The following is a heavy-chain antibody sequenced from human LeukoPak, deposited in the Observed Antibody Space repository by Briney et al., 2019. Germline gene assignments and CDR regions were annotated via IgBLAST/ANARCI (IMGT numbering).Heavy chain of an antibody. CDR3: AREDGSSSYFDY. CDR1: GFTVSSNY. CDR2: IYAGGNT. Sequence: GGSLRLSCAVPGFTVSSNYMSWVRQAPGKGLEWVSIIYAGGNTYFTDAVKGRFIISRDNSKNTVYLQMNSLRAEDTAVYYCAREDGSSSYFDYWGQGALVTVSS. J-gene: IGHJ4*02. V-gene: IGHV3-66*01. D-gene: IGHD6-13*01.